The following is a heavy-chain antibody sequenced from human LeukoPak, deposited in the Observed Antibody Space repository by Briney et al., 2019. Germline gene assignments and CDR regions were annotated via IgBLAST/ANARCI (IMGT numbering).Heavy chain of an antibody. D-gene: IGHD6-19*01. CDR1: GGSISSSSYY. J-gene: IGHJ4*02. Sequence: SETLSLTCTVSGGSISSSSYYWGWIRQPPGKGLEWIGSIYYSGSTYYNPSLKSRVTISVDTSKNQFSLKLSSVTAADTAVYYCARDNSGWSSDYWGQGTLVTVSS. CDR3: ARDNSGWSSDY. CDR2: IYYSGST. V-gene: IGHV4-39*07.